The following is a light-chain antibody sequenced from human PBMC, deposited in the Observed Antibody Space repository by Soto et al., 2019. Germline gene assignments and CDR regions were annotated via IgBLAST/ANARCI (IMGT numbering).Light chain of an antibody. J-gene: IGKJ3*01. Sequence: EIVLTQSPGTLSLSPGNRPTFSGRASQVVTPATLAWYQHKPGQAPRLLIYGASHRATGIPDRFSGSGSGTDFTLTITRLEPEDFAVYSCQQYGGSPLFTFGPGTGVDFK. V-gene: IGKV3-20*01. CDR2: GAS. CDR1: QVVTPAT. CDR3: QQYGGSPLFT.